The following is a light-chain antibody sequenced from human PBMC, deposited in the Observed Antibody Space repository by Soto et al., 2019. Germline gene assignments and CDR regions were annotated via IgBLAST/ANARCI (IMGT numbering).Light chain of an antibody. Sequence: AIQMTQSPSSLSASVGDRVTITCRASQDIRTELGWYQQKPVKAPNLLIYATSSLQSGVPSRFSGSGSGTDLTLTISSLQPEDFATYYCLQDYNYPRTFGQGTKV. CDR3: LQDYNYPRT. J-gene: IGKJ1*01. V-gene: IGKV1-6*01. CDR2: ATS. CDR1: QDIRTE.